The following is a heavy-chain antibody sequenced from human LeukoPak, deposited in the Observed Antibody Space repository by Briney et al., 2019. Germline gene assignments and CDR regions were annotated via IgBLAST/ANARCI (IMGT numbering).Heavy chain of an antibody. D-gene: IGHD2-21*02. CDR3: ARGTALGSLFDY. J-gene: IGHJ4*02. Sequence: PSETLSLTCTVSGGSISSYYWSWIRQPPGKGLEWIGYIYYSGSTNYNPSLKSRVTISVDTSKNQFSLKLSSVTAADTAVYYCARGTALGSLFDYWGQGTLVTVPS. CDR1: GGSISSYY. V-gene: IGHV4-59*01. CDR2: IYYSGST.